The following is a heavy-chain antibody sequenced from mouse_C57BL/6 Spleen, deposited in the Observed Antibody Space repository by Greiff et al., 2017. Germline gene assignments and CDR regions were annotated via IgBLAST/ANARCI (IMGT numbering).Heavy chain of an antibody. Sequence: VQLQQSGPELVKPGASVKISCKASGYAFSSSWMNWVKQRPGKGLEWIGRIYPGDGDTNYNGKFKGKATLTADKSSSTAYMQLSSLTSEDSAVYFCASSGIWVLFAYWGQGTLVTVSA. CDR1: GYAFSSSW. J-gene: IGHJ3*01. CDR3: ASSGIWVLFAY. V-gene: IGHV1-82*01. CDR2: IYPGDGDT. D-gene: IGHD1-1*02.